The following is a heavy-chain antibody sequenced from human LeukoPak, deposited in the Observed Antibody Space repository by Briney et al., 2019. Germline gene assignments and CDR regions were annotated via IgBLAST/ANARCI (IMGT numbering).Heavy chain of an antibody. J-gene: IGHJ1*01. Sequence: EGSLRLSCVGSGFSFSSSWMSWVRQAPGKGLEWVANMEEDGSEEHYLDSVKGRFTISRDNAQNSLYLQMNSLRDDDTAIYYCARDRYFPYWGQGTLVIVSS. CDR1: GFSFSSSW. D-gene: IGHD1-14*01. V-gene: IGHV3-7*01. CDR3: ARDRYFPY. CDR2: MEEDGSEE.